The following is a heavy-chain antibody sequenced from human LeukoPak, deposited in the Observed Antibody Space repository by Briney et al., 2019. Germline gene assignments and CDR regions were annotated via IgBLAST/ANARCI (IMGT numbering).Heavy chain of an antibody. V-gene: IGHV1-46*03. D-gene: IGHD3-10*01. J-gene: IGHJ4*02. Sequence: ASVKVSCKASVYTFTGYYMHWVRQAPGQGLEWLGIINPSVGMATYAQKFQDRVTMTRDTSTTRVYMELSSLISQLPPLHYSARAPPTSGSYWGYFDYWGQGTLVTVSS. CDR1: VYTFTGYY. CDR2: INPSVGMA. CDR3: ARAPPTSGSYWGYFDY.